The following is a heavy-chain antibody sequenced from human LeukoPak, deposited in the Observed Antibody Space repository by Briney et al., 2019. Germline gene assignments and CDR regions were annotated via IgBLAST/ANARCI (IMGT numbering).Heavy chain of an antibody. J-gene: IGHJ3*02. CDR3: AKDIGSIGAFDI. CDR2: ISWNSGSI. V-gene: IGHV3-9*01. D-gene: IGHD2-15*01. Sequence: PGGSLRLSCAASGFTFDDYAMHWVRQAPGKGLEWVSGISWNSGSIGYVDSVKGRFTISRDNAKNSLYLQMNSLRAEDTALYYCAKDIGSIGAFDIWGQGQWSPSLQ. CDR1: GFTFDDYA.